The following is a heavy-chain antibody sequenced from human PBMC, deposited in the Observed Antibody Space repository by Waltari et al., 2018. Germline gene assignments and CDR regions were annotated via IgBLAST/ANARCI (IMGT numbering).Heavy chain of an antibody. D-gene: IGHD3-10*01. CDR3: ARDPYEFYFGSGSYFDF. V-gene: IGHV1-2*02. Sequence: QVQLVQSGAEVKKPGASVKVSCRTSGYTFGDYYIHWVRQAPGQGLEWMGWINPTNGDTKVAQDFQDMVAMTRDTSISTAFLELSSLRFDDTAIFFCARDPYEFYFGSGSYFDFWGQGTMVTVTS. J-gene: IGHJ4*02. CDR2: INPTNGDT. CDR1: GYTFGDYY.